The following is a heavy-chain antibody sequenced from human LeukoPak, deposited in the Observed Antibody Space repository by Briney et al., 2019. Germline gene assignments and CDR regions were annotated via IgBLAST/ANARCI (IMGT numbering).Heavy chain of an antibody. CDR1: GGSFSSYA. CDR2: IIPIFGTA. Sequence: ASVKVSCKASGGSFSSYAISWVRQAPGPGLEWMGGIIPIFGTANYAQKFQARVTITRNTSISTAYMELSSLRSEDTAVYYCARGDWFDPWGQGTLVTVSS. CDR3: ARGDWFDP. V-gene: IGHV1-69*05. J-gene: IGHJ5*02.